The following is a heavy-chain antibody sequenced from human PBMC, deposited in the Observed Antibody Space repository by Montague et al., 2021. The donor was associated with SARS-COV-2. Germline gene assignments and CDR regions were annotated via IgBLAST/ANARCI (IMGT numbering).Heavy chain of an antibody. CDR2: IYSSATEII. D-gene: IGHD2-2*01. Sequence: SETLSLTCTVSDGPISSYYWSWMRRPAGKGLEWIGRIYSSATEIINYSPFLSSRVTMSIDTSKKQFSLHLTSVTAADTAVYYCARGGWGGTDCSSTSCKPYYYYYGMDVWGQGTTVTVSS. J-gene: IGHJ6*02. CDR1: DGPISSYY. V-gene: IGHV4-4*07. CDR3: ARGGWGGTDCSSTSCKPYYYYYGMDV.